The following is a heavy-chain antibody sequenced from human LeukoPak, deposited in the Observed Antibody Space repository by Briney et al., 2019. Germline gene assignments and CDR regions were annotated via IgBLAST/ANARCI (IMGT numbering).Heavy chain of an antibody. CDR1: GGSISGSSYY. D-gene: IGHD2/OR15-2a*01. Sequence: SETLSLTCTVSGGSISGSSYYWDWIRQPPGKGLEWIGSIYYSGSTYYNPSLKSRVTISVDTSKNQFSLKLSSVTAADTAVYYCARLNSYFDYWGQGTLVTVSS. CDR3: ARLNSYFDY. CDR2: IYYSGST. J-gene: IGHJ4*02. V-gene: IGHV4-39*01.